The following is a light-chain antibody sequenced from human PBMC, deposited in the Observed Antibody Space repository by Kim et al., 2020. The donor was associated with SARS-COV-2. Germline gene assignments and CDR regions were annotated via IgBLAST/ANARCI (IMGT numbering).Light chain of an antibody. CDR1: SGSVSTDYY. CDR2: STN. Sequence: QTVVTQEPSFSVSPGGTVTLTCGLSSGSVSTDYYPSWYQQTPGQAPRTLMYSTNTRSSGVPARFSGSILGNKAALTITGAQADDESDYYCVLYIGRGISVFGGGTQLTVL. J-gene: IGLJ3*02. CDR3: VLYIGRGISV. V-gene: IGLV8-61*01.